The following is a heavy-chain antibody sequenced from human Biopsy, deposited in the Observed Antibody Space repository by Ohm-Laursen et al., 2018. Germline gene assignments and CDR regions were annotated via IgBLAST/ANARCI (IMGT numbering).Heavy chain of an antibody. CDR3: AKDLGQVTAAIGY. CDR2: ITWNSGSI. CDR1: GFTFADYA. J-gene: IGHJ4*02. Sequence: SLRLSCTASGFTFADYAMHWVRHAPGKGLEWVSGITWNSGSIGYADSVKGRFFIFRDNAKHSLYLQMNSLRAEDTALYYCAKDLGQVTAAIGYWGQGTLVTISS. V-gene: IGHV3-9*01. D-gene: IGHD2-21*02.